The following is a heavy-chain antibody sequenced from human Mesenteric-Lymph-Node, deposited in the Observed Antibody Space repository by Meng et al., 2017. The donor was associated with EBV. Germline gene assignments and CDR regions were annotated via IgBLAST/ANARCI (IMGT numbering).Heavy chain of an antibody. CDR3: AGHVGRGGDY. J-gene: IGHJ4*02. CDR1: GGSFSDYY. Sequence: QVQLQQWGAGLLKPSETLSLPCAVYGGSFSDYYWSWIRQPPGKGLEWIGEINHSGNTHNNPSLKSRVSMSVDTSKNQFSLKLDSVTAADTAMYYCAGHVGRGGDYWDQGALVTVSS. D-gene: IGHD3-10*01. V-gene: IGHV4-34*01. CDR2: INHSGNT.